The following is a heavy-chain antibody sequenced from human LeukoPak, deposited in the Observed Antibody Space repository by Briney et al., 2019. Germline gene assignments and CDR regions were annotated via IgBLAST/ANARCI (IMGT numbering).Heavy chain of an antibody. V-gene: IGHV4-34*01. CDR3: ARGRRDGYNSRWFDP. CDR1: GVSFSSYY. D-gene: IGHD5-24*01. CDR2: INHSGST. Sequence: PSETMSLTCAVYGVSFSSYYCSWIRQPPGEGLEWIGEINHSGSTNYNPSLKSRVTISVDTSKNQFSLKLSSVTAADTAVYYCARGRRDGYNSRWFDPWGQGTLVTVSS. J-gene: IGHJ5*02.